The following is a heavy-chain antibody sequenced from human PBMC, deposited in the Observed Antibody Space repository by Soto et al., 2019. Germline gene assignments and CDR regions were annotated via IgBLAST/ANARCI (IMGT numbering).Heavy chain of an antibody. J-gene: IGHJ4*02. V-gene: IGHV4-30-2*01. CDR1: GSPSTSGGYP. CDR2: IYHSGST. Sequence: LSRTSHDSGSPSTSGGYPRSWIRQPPAKGLEWIGYIYHSGSTYYNPYLKSRVTISVDRSKNQFSLKLSSVTAADTAVYYCARSQTTVTSYDYWGQG. D-gene: IGHD4-17*01. CDR3: ARSQTTVTSYDY.